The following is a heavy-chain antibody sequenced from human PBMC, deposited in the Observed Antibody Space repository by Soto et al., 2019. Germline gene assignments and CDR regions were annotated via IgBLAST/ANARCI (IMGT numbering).Heavy chain of an antibody. CDR1: GGSIKSDYY. CDR3: ARGRPNYFYYGLDV. Sequence: TVSGGSIKSDYYWAWVRQPPGGGLEWMGYKYYSGATDSDPSLEARVSFSVDTSKNQFFLNLTSVTVADTAVYYCARGRPNYFYYGLDVWGPGIPVTVSS. J-gene: IGHJ6*02. V-gene: IGHV4-30-4*01. CDR2: KYYSGAT.